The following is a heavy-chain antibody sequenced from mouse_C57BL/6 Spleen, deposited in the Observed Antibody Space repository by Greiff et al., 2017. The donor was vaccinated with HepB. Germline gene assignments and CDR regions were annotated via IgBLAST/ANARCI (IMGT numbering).Heavy chain of an antibody. CDR2: IRNKANNHAT. CDR1: GFTFSDAW. D-gene: IGHD2-3*01. Sequence: EVQRVESGGGLVQPGGSMKLSCAASGFTFSDAWMDWVRQSPEKGLEWVAEIRNKANNHATYYAESVKGRFTISRDDSKSSVYLQMNSLRAEDTGIYYCTRSDGYYWYFDVWGTGTTVTVSS. J-gene: IGHJ1*03. CDR3: TRSDGYYWYFDV. V-gene: IGHV6-6*01.